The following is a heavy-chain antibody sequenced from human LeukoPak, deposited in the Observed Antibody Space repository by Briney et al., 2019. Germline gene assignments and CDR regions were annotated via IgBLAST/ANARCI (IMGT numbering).Heavy chain of an antibody. CDR2: IAITGET. CDR3: AKETRPNDF. CDR1: GFSFANFA. D-gene: IGHD6-6*01. J-gene: IGHJ4*02. Sequence: PGGSLTLSCAASGFSFANFAMSWVRQAPGKGLEWTSSIAITGETFYAESVQGRFSISKDNSGNMLFLHMKSLRAEDTAIYYCAKETRPNDFWGQGTLVTVSS. V-gene: IGHV3-23*01.